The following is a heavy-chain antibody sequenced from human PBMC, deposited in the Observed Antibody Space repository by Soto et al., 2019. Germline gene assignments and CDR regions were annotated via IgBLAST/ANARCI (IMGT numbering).Heavy chain of an antibody. D-gene: IGHD1-26*01. Sequence: QVQLQESGPGLVKPSQTLSLTCTVSGGSISSGGYYWSWIRQHPGKGLEWIGYIYYSGSTYYNPSLNSRVTISVDTSKNQFALKLSSVPAANRAVYYCAGANSGSYADAFDIWGHGTMVPVSS. CDR3: AGANSGSYADAFDI. CDR1: GGSISSGGYY. CDR2: IYYSGST. V-gene: IGHV4-31*03. J-gene: IGHJ3*02.